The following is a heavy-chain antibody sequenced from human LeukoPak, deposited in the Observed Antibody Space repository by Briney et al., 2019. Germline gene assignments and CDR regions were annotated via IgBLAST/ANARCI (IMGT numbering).Heavy chain of an antibody. Sequence: ASVKVSCKASGYTFTSYAMNWVRQAPGKGLEWMGGFDPEDGETIYAQKFQGRVTMTEDTSTDTAYMELRSLRSDDTAVYYCARSRGNSYFDYWGQGTLVTVSS. CDR1: GYTFTSYA. V-gene: IGHV1-24*01. CDR3: ARSRGNSYFDY. J-gene: IGHJ4*02. CDR2: FDPEDGET. D-gene: IGHD4-23*01.